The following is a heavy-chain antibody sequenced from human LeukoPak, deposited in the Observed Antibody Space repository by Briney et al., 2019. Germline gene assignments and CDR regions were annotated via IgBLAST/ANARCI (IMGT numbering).Heavy chain of an antibody. D-gene: IGHD6-19*01. CDR1: GGSFSGYY. CDR2: ISYDGSNK. CDR3: AKGLGSYYYMDV. Sequence: LSLTCAVYGGSFSGYYWSWIRQPPGKGLEWVAVISYDGSNKYYADSVKGRFTISRDNSKNTLYLQMNSLRAEGTAVYYCAKGLGSYYYMDVWGKGTTVTVSS. V-gene: IGHV3-30*18. J-gene: IGHJ6*03.